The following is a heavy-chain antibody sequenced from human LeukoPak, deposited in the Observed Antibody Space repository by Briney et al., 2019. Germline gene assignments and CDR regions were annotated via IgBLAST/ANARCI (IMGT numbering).Heavy chain of an antibody. D-gene: IGHD6-6*01. CDR2: IIPIFGIA. CDR3: ARSRPYSSSSCAWFDS. CDR1: GGTFSSYA. Sequence: SVKVSCKASGGTFSSYAISWVRQAPGQGLEWMGRIIPIFGIANYAQKFQGRVTITADKSTSTAYMELSSLRSEDTAVYYCARSRPYSSSSCAWFDSWGQGTLVTVSS. J-gene: IGHJ5*01. V-gene: IGHV1-69*04.